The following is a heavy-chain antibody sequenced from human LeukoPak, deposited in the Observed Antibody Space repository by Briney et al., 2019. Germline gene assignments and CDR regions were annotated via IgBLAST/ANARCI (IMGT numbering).Heavy chain of an antibody. CDR1: GGSFSGYY. CDR3: ARHRYYGIFDY. J-gene: IGHJ4*02. CDR2: INHSGST. V-gene: IGHV4-34*01. D-gene: IGHD4-17*01. Sequence: KTSETLSLTCAVYGGSFSGYYWSWIRQPPEKGLEWIGEINHSGSTNYNPSLKSRVTISVDTSKNQFSLKLSSVTAADTAVYYCARHRYYGIFDYWGQGTLVTVSS.